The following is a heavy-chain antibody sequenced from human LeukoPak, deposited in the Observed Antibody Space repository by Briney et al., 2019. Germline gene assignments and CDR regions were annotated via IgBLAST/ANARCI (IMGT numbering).Heavy chain of an antibody. Sequence: ASVKVSCKASGYTFTSYGISWVRQAPGQGLEWMGWISAYNGNTNYAQKLQGRVTMTTDTSTSTAYMELRSLRSDDTAVYYCAREVPYYDILTGYYIGDGYYYYMDVWGKGTTVTISS. V-gene: IGHV1-18*01. D-gene: IGHD3-9*01. CDR2: ISAYNGNT. CDR3: AREVPYYDILTGYYIGDGYYYYMDV. J-gene: IGHJ6*03. CDR1: GYTFTSYG.